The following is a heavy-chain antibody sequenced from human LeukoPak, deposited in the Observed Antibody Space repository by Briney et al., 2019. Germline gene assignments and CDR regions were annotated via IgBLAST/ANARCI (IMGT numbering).Heavy chain of an antibody. CDR3: ARRSGGSCYPCPYYYYGMDV. V-gene: IGHV4-31*03. J-gene: IGHJ6*04. Sequence: PSETLSLTCTVSGGSISSGGYYWSGIRQHPGKGLEWIGYIYYSGSTYDNPSLKSRVTITVDTSKNQFSLKLSSVTAEDTAVYYCARRSGGSCYPCPYYYYGMDVWGKGTTVTVSS. CDR2: IYYSGST. D-gene: IGHD2-15*01. CDR1: GGSISSGGYY.